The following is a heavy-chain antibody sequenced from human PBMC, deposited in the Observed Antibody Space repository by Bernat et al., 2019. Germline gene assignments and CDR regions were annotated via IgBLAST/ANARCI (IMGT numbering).Heavy chain of an antibody. CDR1: GFTFSDYY. Sequence: QVQLVESGGGLVKPGGSLRLSCAASGFTFSDYYMSWIRQAPGKGLDWVSYISSSSSYTNYADSVKGRFTISRDNAKNSLYLQMNSLRAEDTAVYYCARGGGVAATRRAFDIWGQGTMVTVSS. V-gene: IGHV3-11*05. CDR2: ISSSSSYT. CDR3: ARGGGVAATRRAFDI. D-gene: IGHD2-15*01. J-gene: IGHJ3*02.